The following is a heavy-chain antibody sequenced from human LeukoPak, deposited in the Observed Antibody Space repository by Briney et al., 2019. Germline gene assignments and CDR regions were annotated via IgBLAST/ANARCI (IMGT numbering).Heavy chain of an antibody. CDR2: ITSSSSYI. D-gene: IGHD1-26*01. Sequence: PGGSLRLSCAASGFTFSTYNMNWVRQAPGKGLEWLSSITSSSSYIYYADSVKGRFIISRDNAKNSLYLQMNSLRDEDTAVYYCARDPYSGSYGDYYYYYMDVWGKGTTVTISS. CDR3: ARDPYSGSYGDYYYYYMDV. CDR1: GFTFSTYN. J-gene: IGHJ6*03. V-gene: IGHV3-21*01.